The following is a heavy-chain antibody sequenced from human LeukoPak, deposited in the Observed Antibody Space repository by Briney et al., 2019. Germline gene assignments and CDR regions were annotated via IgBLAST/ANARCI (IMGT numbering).Heavy chain of an antibody. J-gene: IGHJ6*02. CDR2: INPNSGGT. D-gene: IGHD3-10*01. CDR3: ARRGFGELXXXXGMDV. V-gene: IGHV1-2*02. CDR1: GYTFTGYY. Sequence: ASVKVSCKASGYTFTGYYMHWVRQAPGQGLEWMGWINPNSGGTNYAQKFQGRVTMTRDTSISTAYMELSRLRSDDTAVYYCARRGFGELXXXXGMDVWGQXTTVTVS.